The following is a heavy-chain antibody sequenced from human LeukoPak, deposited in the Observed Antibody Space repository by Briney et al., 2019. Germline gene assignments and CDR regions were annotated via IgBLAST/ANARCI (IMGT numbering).Heavy chain of an antibody. V-gene: IGHV3-33*01. J-gene: IGHJ4*02. CDR1: GFTFSSYV. Sequence: GRSLRLSCAASGFTFSSYVMHWVRQAPGKGLEWVAVIWYDGSNKYCADSVKGRFTISRDNSKNTLYLQMNSLRAEDTAVYYCARTPYSNYERDYGDKYYFDYWGQGTLVTVSS. CDR3: ARTPYSNYERDYGDKYYFDY. D-gene: IGHD4-11*01. CDR2: IWYDGSNK.